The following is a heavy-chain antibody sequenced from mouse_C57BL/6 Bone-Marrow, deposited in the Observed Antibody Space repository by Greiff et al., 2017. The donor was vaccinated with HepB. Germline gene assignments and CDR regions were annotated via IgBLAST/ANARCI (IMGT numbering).Heavy chain of an antibody. CDR1: GYTFTSYG. D-gene: IGHD1-1*01. J-gene: IGHJ2*01. CDR3: ASGITTVVAGDFDY. CDR2: LYPRSGNT. V-gene: IGHV1-81*01. Sequence: VHLVESGAELARPGASVKLSCKASGYTFTSYGISWVKQRTGQVLEWIGELYPRSGNTYYNEKFKGKATLTADKSSSTAYMELRSVTSEDSAVYFCASGITTVVAGDFDYWGQGTTLTVSS.